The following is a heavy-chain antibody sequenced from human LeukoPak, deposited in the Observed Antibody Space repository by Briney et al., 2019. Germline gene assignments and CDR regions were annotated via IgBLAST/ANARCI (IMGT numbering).Heavy chain of an antibody. D-gene: IGHD2-2*01. J-gene: IGHJ6*03. V-gene: IGHV3-23*01. CDR3: ASGVHCSSTSCSYYYYYYMDV. Sequence: AGGSLRLSCAASGFTFSSYAMSWVRQAPGKGLEWVSAISGSGGSTYYADSVKGRFTISRDNAKNSLYLQMNSLRAEDTAVYYCASGVHCSSTSCSYYYYYYMDVWGKGTTVTVSS. CDR1: GFTFSSYA. CDR2: ISGSGGST.